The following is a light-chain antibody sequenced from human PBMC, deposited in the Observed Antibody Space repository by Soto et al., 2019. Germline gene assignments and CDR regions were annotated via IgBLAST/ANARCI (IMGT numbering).Light chain of an antibody. Sequence: EIVLTQSPATLSVSTGERATLSCRASQSIDTYLAWYQQKPGQAPRPLIYGASNRATGIPARFSGSGSGTEFTLTIRSLQSEDFAVYYCQQYDHWPRGTFGQGTKLEI. CDR1: QSIDTY. CDR3: QQYDHWPRGT. CDR2: GAS. V-gene: IGKV3-15*01. J-gene: IGKJ2*01.